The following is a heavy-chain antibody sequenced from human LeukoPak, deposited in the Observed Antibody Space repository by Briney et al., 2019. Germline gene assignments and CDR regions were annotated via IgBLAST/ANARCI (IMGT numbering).Heavy chain of an antibody. V-gene: IGHV3-11*01. J-gene: IGHJ4*02. Sequence: PGGSLRLSCAASGFTFSDYYMSWIRQAPGKGLEWVSYISSSGSTIYYADSVKGRFTISRDNAKNSLYLQMNSLRAEDTAVYYCARVLTIYDGDIVVVPAAMWADYWGQGTLVTVSS. CDR2: ISSSGSTI. CDR3: ARVLTIYDGDIVVVPAAMWADY. CDR1: GFTFSDYY. D-gene: IGHD2-2*01.